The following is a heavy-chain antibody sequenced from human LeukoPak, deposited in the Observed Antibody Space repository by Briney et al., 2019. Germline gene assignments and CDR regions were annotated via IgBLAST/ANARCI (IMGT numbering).Heavy chain of an antibody. CDR3: ARDKPGGSGSLDY. V-gene: IGHV3-23*01. D-gene: IGHD3-10*01. J-gene: IGHJ4*02. CDR2: ITGSGSST. CDR1: GFTFATYA. Sequence: GGSLRLSCAASGFTFATYAMSWVRQAPGKGLEWVSSITGSGSSTYYADSMKGRFTISRDNSKNTLYLQMNSLRAEDTAVYYCARDKPGGSGSLDYWGQGTLVTVSS.